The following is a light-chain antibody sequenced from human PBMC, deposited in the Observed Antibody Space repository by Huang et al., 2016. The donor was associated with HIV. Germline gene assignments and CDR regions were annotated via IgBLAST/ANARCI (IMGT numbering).Light chain of an antibody. Sequence: EIVMTLSPVTLSVSPGERATLSCRASQSLSSNLAWYQQKPGQPPRLVIYGASIRATGVPTRFSGSGSGTEFTLTIIRRESDDFADYYCQQYSKWPLSFGGGTKVEIK. CDR3: QQYSKWPLS. V-gene: IGKV3-15*01. CDR1: QSLSSN. J-gene: IGKJ4*01. CDR2: GAS.